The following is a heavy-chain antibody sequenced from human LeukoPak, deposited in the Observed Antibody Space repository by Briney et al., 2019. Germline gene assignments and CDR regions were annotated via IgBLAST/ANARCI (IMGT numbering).Heavy chain of an antibody. CDR2: VSGNGDST. Sequence: GGSLRLSCVASGFTFSSYGMSWVRQAPGKGLEWVSAVSGNGDSTYYADSVKGRFTISRDNSKNTLYLQMSSLRAEDTVVYYCAKASGAAAGTIYVYWGQGTLVTVSS. J-gene: IGHJ4*02. CDR1: GFTFSSYG. CDR3: AKASGAAAGTIYVY. D-gene: IGHD6-13*01. V-gene: IGHV3-23*01.